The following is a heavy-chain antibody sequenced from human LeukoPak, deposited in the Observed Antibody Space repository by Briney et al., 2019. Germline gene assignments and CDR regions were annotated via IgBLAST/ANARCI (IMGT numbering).Heavy chain of an antibody. V-gene: IGHV1-18*01. D-gene: IGHD6-19*01. Sequence: ASVKVSCKASGYTFTSYGISRVRQAPGQGLEWMGWISAYNGNTNYAQKLQGRVTITADTSTSTAYMELSSLRSEDTAVYYCAVIEVQTDIDLIDYWGQGTLVTVSS. J-gene: IGHJ4*02. CDR1: GYTFTSYG. CDR2: ISAYNGNT. CDR3: AVIEVQTDIDLIDY.